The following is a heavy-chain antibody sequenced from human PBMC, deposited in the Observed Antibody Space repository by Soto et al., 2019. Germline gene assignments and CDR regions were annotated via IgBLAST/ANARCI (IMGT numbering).Heavy chain of an antibody. CDR1: GDTFTFYS. J-gene: IGHJ4*02. V-gene: IGHV1-69*02. CDR2: INPILSMS. CDR3: ASSYGSGYRAFDY. Sequence: QVQLVQSGAEVKKPGSSVSVSCKASGDTFTFYSINWVRQAPGLGLEWMGRINPILSMSNYAQRFQGRVTMTADKATSTAYMELSSLTPDDTAMYYCASSYGSGYRAFDYWGQGALVTVSS. D-gene: IGHD3-10*01.